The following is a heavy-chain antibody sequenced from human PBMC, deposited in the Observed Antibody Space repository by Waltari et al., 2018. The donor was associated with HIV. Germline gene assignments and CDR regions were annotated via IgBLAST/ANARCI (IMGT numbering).Heavy chain of an antibody. V-gene: IGHV3-15*01. J-gene: IGHJ4*02. D-gene: IGHD2-15*01. CDR2: IKSEDDGGTT. CDR3: TSTGGGITDY. Sequence: EVQLVESGGGLVKPGESRRLSCAASGFTLTTTGMSWVRQAPGKGLEWVGRIKSEDDGGTTDYAAPVKGRFTISSDDSKNALYLQMNSLKTEDTALYYCTSTGGGITDYWGQGTLVTVSS. CDR1: GFTLTTTG.